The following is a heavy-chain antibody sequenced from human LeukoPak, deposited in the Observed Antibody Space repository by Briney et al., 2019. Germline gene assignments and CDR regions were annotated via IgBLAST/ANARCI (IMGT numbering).Heavy chain of an antibody. Sequence: GGSLRLSCAASGFIVSANYMSWVRQSPGKGLEWVPVIYTGGSTYYADSVKGRFAISRDNSKNTLYLQMNSLRAEDTAVYYCARVYYDSSAFDIWGQGTTVTVSS. V-gene: IGHV3-53*01. CDR2: IYTGGST. D-gene: IGHD3-22*01. J-gene: IGHJ3*02. CDR1: GFIVSANY. CDR3: ARVYYDSSAFDI.